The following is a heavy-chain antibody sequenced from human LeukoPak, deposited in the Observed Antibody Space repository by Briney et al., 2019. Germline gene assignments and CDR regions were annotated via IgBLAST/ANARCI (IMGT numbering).Heavy chain of an antibody. CDR1: GASMSSNY. CDR2: IYHSGNT. J-gene: IGHJ4*02. D-gene: IGHD6-19*01. CDR3: ASTRRAAVAGRFDS. V-gene: IGHV4-4*09. Sequence: PSETLSLTCNVSGASMSSNYWSWIRQPPGKGLEWIGYIYHSGNTNYSPSLESRVTMSVDESKNQFSLRVHFASAADTAVYYCASTRRAAVAGRFDSWGQGTLSPSPQ.